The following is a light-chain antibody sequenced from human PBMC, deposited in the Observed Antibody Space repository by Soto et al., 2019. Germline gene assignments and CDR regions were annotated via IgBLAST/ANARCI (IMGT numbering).Light chain of an antibody. Sequence: EIVLTQSPGTLSLSPGERATLSCRASQSLNSSYLAWYQQKPGQSPRLLISGASMRASGVPVRFIGSGSGTDFTLTITRLEPEDFAVYYCQQYGGSPITFGLGTKVDIK. CDR3: QQYGGSPIT. V-gene: IGKV3-20*01. J-gene: IGKJ1*01. CDR2: GAS. CDR1: QSLNSSY.